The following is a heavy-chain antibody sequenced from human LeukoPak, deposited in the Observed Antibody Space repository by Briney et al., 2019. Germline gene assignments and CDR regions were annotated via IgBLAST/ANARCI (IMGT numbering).Heavy chain of an antibody. CDR2: ISNSGDT. J-gene: IGHJ4*02. D-gene: IGHD4-11*01. CDR3: AKPPYSSYVVPTV. V-gene: IGHV3-23*01. CDR1: GFTFSTYA. Sequence: GGSLRLSCSASGFTFSTYAMTWVRQAPGKGLEWVSVISNSGDTYYADSVKGRFTVSRDNSKNTLYLEMNILRAEDTAVYYCAKPPYSSYVVPTVWGQGTLVTVSP.